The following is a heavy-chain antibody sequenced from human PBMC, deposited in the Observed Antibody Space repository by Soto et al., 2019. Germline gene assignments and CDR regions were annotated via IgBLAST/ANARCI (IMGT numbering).Heavy chain of an antibody. V-gene: IGHV3-30-3*01. J-gene: IGHJ4*02. CDR3: ARDPKTTGGQHWAFNYFDS. CDR2: ISYDGTNK. CDR1: GFSFSISP. Sequence: LRLSCAASGFSFSISPMHWVRQAPGKGPEWVALISYDGTNKFYTDSVKGRFTISRDNSKSTLYLHVDSLRPEDAAVYYCARDPKTTGGQHWAFNYFDSWGQGTLVTVSS. D-gene: IGHD2-8*02.